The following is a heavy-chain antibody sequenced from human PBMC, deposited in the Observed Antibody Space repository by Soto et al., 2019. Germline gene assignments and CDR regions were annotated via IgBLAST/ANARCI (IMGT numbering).Heavy chain of an antibody. V-gene: IGHV1-18*01. J-gene: IGHJ3*02. Sequence: ASANVSFKSSGCTFNSYCISWVRQATGQGLECMGWISAYNGNTNYAQKLQGRVTMTTDTSTSTAYMELRSLRSDDTAVYYCASRVCGGDCYPNNENAFDICGQGIMVTF. D-gene: IGHD2-21*02. CDR3: ASRVCGGDCYPNNENAFDI. CDR1: GCTFNSYC. CDR2: ISAYNGNT.